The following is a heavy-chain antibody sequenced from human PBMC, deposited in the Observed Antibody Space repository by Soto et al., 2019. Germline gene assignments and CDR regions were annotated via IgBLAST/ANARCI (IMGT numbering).Heavy chain of an antibody. D-gene: IGHD4-17*01. CDR3: AHLTTGGFYFDY. V-gene: IGHV2-5*02. Sequence: QITLKESGPTLVKPTQTLTLTCTFSGFSLRNSGVGVGWIRQPPGKALEWLALIYWDDDKRYSPSLKSRLTITKDTSKNQIVLTMTNMDPVDTAPYYGAHLTTGGFYFDYWGQGTLVTVSS. CDR2: IYWDDDK. J-gene: IGHJ4*02. CDR1: GFSLRNSGVG.